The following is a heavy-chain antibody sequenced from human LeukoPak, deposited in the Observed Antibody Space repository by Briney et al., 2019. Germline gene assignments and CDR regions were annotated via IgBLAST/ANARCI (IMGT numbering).Heavy chain of an antibody. CDR3: ARRAYCGGDCVSRYGMDV. V-gene: IGHV5-51*01. Sequence: GESLKISCKGSGYSFTSYWIGWVRQMPGKGLEWMGVIYPGDSDTTYSPSFQGQVTISVDKSITTAYLQWNSLKASDTAMCYCARRAYCGGDCVSRYGMDVWGQGTTVTVS. J-gene: IGHJ6*02. CDR1: GYSFTSYW. CDR2: IYPGDSDT. D-gene: IGHD2-21*02.